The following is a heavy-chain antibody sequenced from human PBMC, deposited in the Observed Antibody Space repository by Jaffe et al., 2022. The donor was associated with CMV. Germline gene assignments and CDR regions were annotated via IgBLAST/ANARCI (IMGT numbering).Heavy chain of an antibody. D-gene: IGHD2-21*02. CDR2: ISGSGEST. CDR3: AKWDSGSAYYTLFDN. J-gene: IGHJ5*02. CDR1: GFTLSSFA. Sequence: EVKVLESGGGLVQPGGSLRLSCAASGFTLSSFAMGWVRQAPGKGLEWVSGISGSGESTYYADSVRGRFTISRDNSKNIVFLQMNSLRDDDTAIYYCAKWDSGSAYYTLFDNWGQGTLVTVSS. V-gene: IGHV3-23*01.